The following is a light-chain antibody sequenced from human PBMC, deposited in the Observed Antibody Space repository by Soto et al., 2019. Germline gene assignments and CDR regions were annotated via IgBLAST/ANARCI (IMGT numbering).Light chain of an antibody. V-gene: IGLV2-11*01. CDR2: EVT. CDR1: SSDVGGYNY. CDR3: CSFAGTNSFV. J-gene: IGLJ1*01. Sequence: QAVVTQPRSVSGSPGQSVTISCTGSSSDVGGYNYVSWYQQRPDKAPKLIIYEVTKRPSGVPDRVFGSKSGNTASLTVSGLQADDEGDYYCCSFAGTNSFVFGSGTKLTVL.